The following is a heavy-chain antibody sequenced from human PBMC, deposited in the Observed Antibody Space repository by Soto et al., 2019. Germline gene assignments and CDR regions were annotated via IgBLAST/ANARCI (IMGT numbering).Heavy chain of an antibody. CDR1: GFTFSSYS. Sequence: GGSLRLSCAASGFTFSSYSMNWVRQAPGKGLEWVSSISSSSSYIYYADSVKGRFTISRDNAKNSLYLQMNSLRAEDTAVYYCARACTVTIDDAFDIWGQGTMVTVSS. V-gene: IGHV3-21*01. J-gene: IGHJ3*02. D-gene: IGHD4-17*01. CDR2: ISSSSSYI. CDR3: ARACTVTIDDAFDI.